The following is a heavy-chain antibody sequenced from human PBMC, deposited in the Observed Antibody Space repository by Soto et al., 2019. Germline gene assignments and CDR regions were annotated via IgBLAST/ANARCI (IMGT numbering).Heavy chain of an antibody. CDR3: ARAHYGDYGYGMDV. J-gene: IGHJ6*02. CDR1: GGSISSGGYS. V-gene: IGHV4-30-2*01. Sequence: QLQLQESGSGLVKPSQTLSLTCAVSGGSISSGGYSWSWIRQPPGKGLEWIGDIYHGGYTYYNPSHKSRVTISVDRSKNQFSRKLRSVTAADTAVYYCARAHYGDYGYGMDVWGQGTTVTVSS. D-gene: IGHD4-17*01. CDR2: IYHGGYT.